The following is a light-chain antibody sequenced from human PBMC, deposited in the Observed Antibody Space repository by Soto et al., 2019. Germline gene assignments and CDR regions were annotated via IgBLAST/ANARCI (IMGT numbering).Light chain of an antibody. CDR1: SSNIGTNH. CDR3: AAWDDSLSGWV. CDR2: RNS. J-gene: IGLJ3*02. Sequence: QSVLTQQPSASGTPGQWVTISCSGGSSNIGTNHVYWYQHLPGAAPKLLIYRNSLRPSGVPDRFSGSNSGTSASLAISGLRSDDEADYYCAAWDDSLSGWVFGGGTKLTVL. V-gene: IGLV1-47*01.